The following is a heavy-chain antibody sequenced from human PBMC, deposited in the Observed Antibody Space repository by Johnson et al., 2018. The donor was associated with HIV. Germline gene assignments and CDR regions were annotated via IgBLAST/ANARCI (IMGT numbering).Heavy chain of an antibody. CDR2: ISGSGGST. CDR3: AKDQYGSSYDI. J-gene: IGHJ3*02. CDR1: GFTFRNYA. V-gene: IGHV3-23*04. D-gene: IGHD1-26*01. Sequence: VQVVESGGVVVQPGGSLRLSCAASGFTFRNYALTWVRQAPGKGLDWVPSISGSGGSTHYADSVKGRFTISRDNSKSTLYLQMNSLRAEDTAVYYCAKDQYGSSYDIWGQGTMVTVSS.